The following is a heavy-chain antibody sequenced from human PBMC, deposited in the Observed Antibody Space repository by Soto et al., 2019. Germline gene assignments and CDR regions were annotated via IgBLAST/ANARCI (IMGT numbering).Heavy chain of an antibody. CDR1: GYSFTSYW. D-gene: IGHD3-9*01. J-gene: IGHJ4*02. CDR3: ARHRNYDILNGHPDY. CDR2: IYPGDSDT. Sequence: GESLKISCKGSGYSFTSYWIGWVRQMPGKGLEWMGIIYPGDSDTRYSPSFPGQVTISADKSIRTAYLQWSSLKASDTAVYYCARHRNYDILNGHPDYWGQGTLVTVSS. V-gene: IGHV5-51*01.